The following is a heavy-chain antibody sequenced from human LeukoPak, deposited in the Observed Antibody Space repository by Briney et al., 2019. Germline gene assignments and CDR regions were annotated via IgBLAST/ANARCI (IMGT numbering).Heavy chain of an antibody. Sequence: PGGSLRLSCAASGFTFSSYSMNWVRQAPGKGLEWVAVMSYDGSNKYYADSVKGRFTISRDNSKNTLYLQMNSLRAEDTAVYYCARDGCSSTNCYYYYYYYMDVWGEGTTVTVSS. CDR3: ARDGCSSTNCYYYYYYYMDV. D-gene: IGHD2-2*01. CDR1: GFTFSSYS. J-gene: IGHJ6*03. V-gene: IGHV3-30*03. CDR2: MSYDGSNK.